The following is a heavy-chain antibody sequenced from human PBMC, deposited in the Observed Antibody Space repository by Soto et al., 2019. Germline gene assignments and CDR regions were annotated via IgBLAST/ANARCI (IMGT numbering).Heavy chain of an antibody. D-gene: IGHD3-16*02. CDR1: GLNFSNYA. J-gene: IGHJ5*02. V-gene: IGHV3-64D*06. CDR2: ISSDGVRT. CDR3: ATEGPNHRLS. Sequence: PGGSLRLSCSASGLNFSNYAMHWVRQAPGKGLQYVSAISSDGVRTYYADSVKGRFTISRDTSKNTLYLQMSSLRSDDTAVYYCATEGPNHRLSWGQGTLVTVSS.